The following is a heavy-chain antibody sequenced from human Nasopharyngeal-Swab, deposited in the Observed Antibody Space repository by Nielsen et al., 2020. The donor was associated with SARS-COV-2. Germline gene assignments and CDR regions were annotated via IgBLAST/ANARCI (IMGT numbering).Heavy chain of an antibody. J-gene: IGHJ4*02. D-gene: IGHD6-19*01. Sequence: GESLKISCAASGFTFSDYSMQWVRQAPGKGLEWVALIKADGSEKLYVDSLKGRFTISRDNAKNSLFLQMNSLRAEDTAMYYCARGSGWTNDYWGQGTPVTVSS. CDR1: GFTFSDYS. CDR3: ARGSGWTNDY. CDR2: IKADGSEK. V-gene: IGHV3-7*04.